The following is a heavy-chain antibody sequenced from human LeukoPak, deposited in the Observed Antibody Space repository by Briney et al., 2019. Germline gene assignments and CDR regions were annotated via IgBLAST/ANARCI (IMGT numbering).Heavy chain of an antibody. CDR1: GGSISSGDHP. CDR3: ARGTTLFRGVSDWFDP. J-gene: IGHJ5*02. V-gene: IGHV4-30-2*01. D-gene: IGHD3-10*01. Sequence: SETLSLACAVSGGSISSGDHPWSWIRQPPGKGLEWIGYIYHSGSTYYNPSLKSRVSISVDRSKNQFSLKLSSVTAADTAVYYCARGTTLFRGVSDWFDPWGQGTLVTVSS. CDR2: IYHSGST.